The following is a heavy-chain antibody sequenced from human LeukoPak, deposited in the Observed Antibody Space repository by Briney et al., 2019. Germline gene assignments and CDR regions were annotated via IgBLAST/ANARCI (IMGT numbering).Heavy chain of an antibody. J-gene: IGHJ5*02. D-gene: IGHD3-10*01. CDR2: INAGNGNT. V-gene: IGHV1-3*01. Sequence: ASVKVSCKASGYTFTSYAMHWVRQAPGQRLEWMGWINAGNGNTKYSQKFQGRVTITRDTSASTAYMELSSLRSEDTAVYYCARATMVRGVNWFDPWGQGTLVTVSS. CDR1: GYTFTSYA. CDR3: ARATMVRGVNWFDP.